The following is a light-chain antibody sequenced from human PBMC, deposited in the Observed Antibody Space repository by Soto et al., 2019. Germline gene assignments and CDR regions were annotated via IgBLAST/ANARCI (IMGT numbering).Light chain of an antibody. J-gene: IGKJ1*01. V-gene: IGKV3-15*01. CDR2: GAS. CDR1: QSVSSN. CDR3: QQYNNWPPA. Sequence: EIVMTQSPGTLSVSPGERATLSCRASQSVSSNLAWYQQKPGQAPRLLIYGASTRATGIPARFSGSGSGTEFTLTISSLQSEDFAVYSCQQYNNWPPAFGQGTKVEIK.